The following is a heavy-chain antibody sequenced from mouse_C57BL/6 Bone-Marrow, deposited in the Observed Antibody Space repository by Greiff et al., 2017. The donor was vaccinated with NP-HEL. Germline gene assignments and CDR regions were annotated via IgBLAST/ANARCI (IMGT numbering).Heavy chain of an antibody. CDR3: ARDYYGSSYVIDY. D-gene: IGHD1-1*01. V-gene: IGHV1-42*01. CDR2: INPSTGGT. Sequence: VQLQQSGPELVKPGASVKISCKASGYSFTGYYMNWVKQSPEKSLEWIGEINPSTGGTTYNQKFKAKATLTVDKSSSTAYMQLKSLTSEDSAVYDGARDYYGSSYVIDYWGKGTTLTVSS. CDR1: GYSFTGYY. J-gene: IGHJ2*01.